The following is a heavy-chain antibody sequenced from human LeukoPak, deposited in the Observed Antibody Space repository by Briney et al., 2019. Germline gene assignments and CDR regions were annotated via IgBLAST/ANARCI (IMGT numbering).Heavy chain of an antibody. CDR3: ARAGCSSTSCYYYYGMDV. CDR2: INHSGST. J-gene: IGHJ6*04. Sequence: SETLSLTCAVYGGSFSGYYWSWIRQPPGKGLEWIGEINHSGSTNYNPSLKSRVTISVDTSKNQFSLKLSSVTAADTAVYYCARAGCSSTSCYYYYGMDVRGKGTTVTVSS. V-gene: IGHV4-34*01. CDR1: GGSFSGYY. D-gene: IGHD2-2*01.